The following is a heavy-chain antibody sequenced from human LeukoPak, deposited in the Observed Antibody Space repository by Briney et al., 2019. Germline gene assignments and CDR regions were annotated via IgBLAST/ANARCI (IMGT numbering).Heavy chain of an antibody. D-gene: IGHD3-10*01. CDR1: GFTFSSYA. CDR3: AKAVLWFGESYFDY. CDR2: ISGSGGST. J-gene: IGHJ4*02. V-gene: IGHV3-23*01. Sequence: PGGSLRLSCAASGFTFSSYAMSWVCQAPGKWLEWVSAISGSGGSTYYADSVKGRFTISRDNSKNTLYLQMNSLRAEDTAVYYCAKAVLWFGESYFDYWGQGTLVTVSS.